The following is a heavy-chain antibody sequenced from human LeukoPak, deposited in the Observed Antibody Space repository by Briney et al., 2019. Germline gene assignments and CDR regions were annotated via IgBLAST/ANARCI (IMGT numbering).Heavy chain of an antibody. V-gene: IGHV5-51*01. CDR1: GYSFTSYW. CDR3: ARRLASHCSSTSCYGAFDI. CDR2: IYPGDSDT. D-gene: IGHD2-2*01. J-gene: IGHJ3*02. Sequence: GESLKISCKGSGYSFTSYWIGWVRQMPGKGLEWMGIIYPGDSDTRSSPSFQGQVTISADKSISTAYLQWSSLKASDTAMYYCARRLASHCSSTSCYGAFDIWGQGTMVTVSS.